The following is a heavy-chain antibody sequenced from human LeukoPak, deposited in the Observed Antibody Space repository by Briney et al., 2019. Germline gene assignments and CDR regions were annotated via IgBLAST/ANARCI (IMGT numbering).Heavy chain of an antibody. CDR2: IYPGDYDT. CDR3: ARARSSSPNDGMDV. D-gene: IGHD6-13*01. Sequence: GASPKTSFKSPGYLFTNYWIGWVRQMPGKGLEWMGIIYPGDYDTRYSPSFQGQVTISADKSISTAYLQWSSLKASDTAMYYCARARSSSPNDGMDVWGKGTTVTVSS. V-gene: IGHV5-51*01. J-gene: IGHJ6*04. CDR1: GYLFTNYW.